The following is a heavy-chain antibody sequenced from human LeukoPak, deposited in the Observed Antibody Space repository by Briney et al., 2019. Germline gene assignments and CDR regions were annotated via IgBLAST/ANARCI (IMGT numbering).Heavy chain of an antibody. V-gene: IGHV3-21*01. CDR1: GFTFSSYS. CDR2: ISSSSSYI. J-gene: IGHJ6*02. D-gene: IGHD3-3*01. Sequence: PGGSLRLSCAVSGFTFSSYSMNWVRQAPGKGLEWVSSISSSSSYIYYADSVKGPFTNSTDHAKHSLYRQMSSLRAEDTPVYYCTTDHYTIFGVVINSYYGMDVWGQGTTVTVSS. CDR3: TTDHYTIFGVVINSYYGMDV.